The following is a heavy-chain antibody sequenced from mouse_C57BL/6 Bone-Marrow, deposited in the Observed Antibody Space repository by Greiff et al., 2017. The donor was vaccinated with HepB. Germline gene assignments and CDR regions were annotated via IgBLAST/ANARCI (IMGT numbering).Heavy chain of an antibody. Sequence: QVQLQQSGPELVKPGTSVKMSCKASGYTFTNYWIGWAKQRPGHGLEWIGDIYPGGGYTNYNEKFKGKATLTADKSSSTAYIPVSSLTSEDSDIYYCARFGLYYFDYWGQGTTLTVSS. J-gene: IGHJ2*01. CDR1: GYTFTNYW. CDR2: IYPGGGYT. CDR3: ARFGLYYFDY. V-gene: IGHV1-63*01.